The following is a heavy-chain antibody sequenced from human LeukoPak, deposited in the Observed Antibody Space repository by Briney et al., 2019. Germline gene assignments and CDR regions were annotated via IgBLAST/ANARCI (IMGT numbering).Heavy chain of an antibody. D-gene: IGHD5-18*01. CDR3: ARENLKLQLWHHDAFDI. CDR2: IIPIFGTA. Sequence: GASVKVSCKASGGTFSSYAISWVRQAPGQGLEWMGGIIPIFGTANYAQKFQGRVTITADKSTSTAYMELSSLRSEDTAVYYCARENLKLQLWHHDAFDIWGQGTMVTVSS. V-gene: IGHV1-69*06. J-gene: IGHJ3*02. CDR1: GGTFSSYA.